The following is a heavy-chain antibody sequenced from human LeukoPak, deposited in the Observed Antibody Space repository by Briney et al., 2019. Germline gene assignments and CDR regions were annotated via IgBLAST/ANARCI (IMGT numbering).Heavy chain of an antibody. CDR1: GGSISSSSYY. CDR2: ICYDGST. Sequence: PSETLSLTCTVPGGSISSSSYYWGWIRQPPGKGLEWIGSICYDGSTYYNPSLKSRVTISVDTSKNQFSLKLSSVTAADTAVYYCARTGLLFGSEFDYWGQGTLVTVSS. V-gene: IGHV4-39*01. D-gene: IGHD3-10*01. J-gene: IGHJ4*02. CDR3: ARTGLLFGSEFDY.